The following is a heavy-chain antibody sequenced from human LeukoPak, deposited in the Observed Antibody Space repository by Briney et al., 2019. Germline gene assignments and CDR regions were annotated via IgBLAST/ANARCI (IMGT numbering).Heavy chain of an antibody. CDR3: AKAPVTTCSGAYCYPFDY. CDR2: IDSSATTI. Sequence: GGSLRLSCAASGFTFGAYYMSWVRQAPGKGLEWISYIDSSATTIYYADSVKSRFTISRDSSKNTLYLQMNSLRAGDAAVYYCAKAPVTTCSGAYCYPFDYWSQGTLVTVSS. V-gene: IGHV3-11*01. J-gene: IGHJ4*02. CDR1: GFTFGAYY. D-gene: IGHD2-15*01.